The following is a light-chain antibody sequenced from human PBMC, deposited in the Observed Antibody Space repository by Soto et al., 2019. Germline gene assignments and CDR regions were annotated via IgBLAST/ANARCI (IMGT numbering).Light chain of an antibody. Sequence: QSALTQPASVSGSPGQSITISCTGTSSDVGSYNLVSWYQQHPGKAPKLMIYEGSKRPSGVSNRFSGSKSGNTASLTISGLQAGDEADYYCCSYAGSSSGVFGGGTKVTVL. J-gene: IGLJ3*02. CDR1: SSDVGSYNL. CDR2: EGS. V-gene: IGLV2-23*01. CDR3: CSYAGSSSGV.